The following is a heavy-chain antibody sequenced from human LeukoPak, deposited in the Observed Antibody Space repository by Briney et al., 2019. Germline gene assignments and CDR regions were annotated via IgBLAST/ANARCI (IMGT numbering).Heavy chain of an antibody. D-gene: IGHD6-13*01. J-gene: IGHJ4*02. Sequence: SAISGSGGSTYYADSVKGRFTISRDNSKNTLYLQMNSLRAEDTAVYYCAKDARSSWAHNDYWGQGTLVTVSS. CDR3: AKDARSSWAHNDY. CDR2: ISGSGGST. V-gene: IGHV3-23*01.